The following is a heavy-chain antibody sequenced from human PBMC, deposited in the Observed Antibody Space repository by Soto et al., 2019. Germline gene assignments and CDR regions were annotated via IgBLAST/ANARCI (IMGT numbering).Heavy chain of an antibody. CDR2: FDPEDGET. CDR3: ATGFGSYYRKDAFDI. CDR1: GYTLTELS. V-gene: IGHV1-24*01. J-gene: IGHJ3*02. D-gene: IGHD1-26*01. Sequence: GASVKVSCKVSGYTLTELSMRWVRQAPGKGLEWMGGFDPEDGETIYAQKFQGRVTMTEDTSTDTAYMELSSLRSEDTAVYYCATGFGSYYRKDAFDIWGQGTMVTVSS.